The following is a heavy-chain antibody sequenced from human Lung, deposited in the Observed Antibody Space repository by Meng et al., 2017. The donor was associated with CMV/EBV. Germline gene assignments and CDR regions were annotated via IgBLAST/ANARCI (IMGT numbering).Heavy chain of an antibody. CDR2: ISFDGSSK. V-gene: IGHV3-30-3*01. Sequence: SCSASGFTFSTYAMHWVRQAPGKGLEWVALISFDGSSKYFADSVKGRFTISRDSSKNTLYLQMNNLRTEDTAIYFCAREGVYCDYWGQGTLVTVSS. CDR1: GFTFSTYA. CDR3: AREGVYCDY. D-gene: IGHD3-16*01. J-gene: IGHJ4*02.